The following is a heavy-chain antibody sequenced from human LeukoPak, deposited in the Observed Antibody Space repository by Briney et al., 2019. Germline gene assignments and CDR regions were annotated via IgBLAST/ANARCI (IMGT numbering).Heavy chain of an antibody. CDR1: GYTFTAYY. V-gene: IGHV1-2*02. J-gene: IGHJ6*02. Sequence: ASMKVSCKASGYTFTAYYLQWVRLAPGQGLEWMGWINPKSGGTEYAKRFQGRVTMTRDTSISTAYMELSRLRSDDTAVYYCARDHCSANSCYEDYYNGLDVWGQGTTVTVSS. D-gene: IGHD2-2*01. CDR2: INPKSGGT. CDR3: ARDHCSANSCYEDYYNGLDV.